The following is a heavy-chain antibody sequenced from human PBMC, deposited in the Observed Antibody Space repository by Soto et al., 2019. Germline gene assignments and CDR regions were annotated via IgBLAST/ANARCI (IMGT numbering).Heavy chain of an antibody. J-gene: IGHJ4*02. CDR1: GGSISSSNW. Sequence: QVQLQESGPGLVKPSGTLSLTCAVSGGSISSSNWWSWVRQPPGKGLGWIGEIYHSGSTNYNPSLKSRVTISVDKSKNQFSLKLSSVTAADTAVYYCARASALLPYGDYLDYWGQGTLVTVSS. V-gene: IGHV4-4*02. D-gene: IGHD4-17*01. CDR3: ARASALLPYGDYLDY. CDR2: IYHSGST.